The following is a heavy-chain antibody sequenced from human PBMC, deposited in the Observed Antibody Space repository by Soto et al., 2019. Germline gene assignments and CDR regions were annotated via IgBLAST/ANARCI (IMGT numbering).Heavy chain of an antibody. V-gene: IGHV4-4*02. Sequence: QVQLQESGPGLVKPSGTLSLTCAVSGGSISSSNWWSWVRQPPGKGLEWIGEIYHSGSTNYNPSLKSRVTISVDKSKNSLYLQMNRLRAEDTAVYYCAPDLRFLEWLFFPDWGQGTLVTVSS. CDR1: GGSISSSNW. CDR3: APDLRFLEWLFFPD. CDR2: IYHSGST. D-gene: IGHD3-3*01. J-gene: IGHJ4*02.